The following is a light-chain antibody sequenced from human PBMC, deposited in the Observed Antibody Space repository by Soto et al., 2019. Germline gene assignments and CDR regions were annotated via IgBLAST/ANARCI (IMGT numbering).Light chain of an antibody. J-gene: IGLJ1*01. CDR3: SSYTISSTRV. Sequence: QSALTQPASVSGSPGQSITISCTGTSSDVGGYNYVSWYQQHPGKAPKLMIYDVSNRPSGVSYRFSGSKSGNTASLTISGLQAEDEADYYCSSYTISSTRVFGAGTKLTVL. CDR1: SSDVGGYNY. CDR2: DVS. V-gene: IGLV2-14*01.